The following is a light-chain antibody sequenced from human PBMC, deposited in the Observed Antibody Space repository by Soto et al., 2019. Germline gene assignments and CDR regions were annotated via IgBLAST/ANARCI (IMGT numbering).Light chain of an antibody. CDR1: QRVSSSY. V-gene: IGKV3-20*01. J-gene: IGKJ4*01. CDR3: QQYGSSPALT. Sequence: EIVLTQSPGTLSLSPGERATLSCRASQRVSSSYLAWYQQKPGQAPRLLIYGASSRATGIPDRFSGSGSGIDFTLTISRLEPEDFAVYYCQQYGSSPALTFGGGTKVEI. CDR2: GAS.